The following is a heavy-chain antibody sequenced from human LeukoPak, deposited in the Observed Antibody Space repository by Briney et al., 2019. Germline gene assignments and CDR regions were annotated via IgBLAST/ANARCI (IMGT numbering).Heavy chain of an antibody. V-gene: IGHV1-69*01. Sequence: GSSVKVSCKASGGTFSSYAISWVRQAPGQGLEWMGGIIPIFGTANYAQKFQGRVTITADESTSTAYMELSSLRSEDTAVYYCARGTRSRSYYFVMDVWSKGTTVTVSS. CDR2: IIPIFGTA. CDR3: ARGTRSRSYYFVMDV. J-gene: IGHJ6*04. CDR1: GGTFSSYA. D-gene: IGHD3-10*01.